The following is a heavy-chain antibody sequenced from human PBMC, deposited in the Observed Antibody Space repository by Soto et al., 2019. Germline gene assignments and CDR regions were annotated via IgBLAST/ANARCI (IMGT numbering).Heavy chain of an antibody. V-gene: IGHV5-51*01. Sequence: GESLKISCKGSGYSFTSYWIGWVRQMPGKGLEWMGIIYPGDSDTRYSPSFQGQVTISADKSISTAYLQWSSLKASDTAMYYCARSYSTSWNGRNDYYYYGMDVWAQGTTVTVSS. CDR2: IYPGDSDT. D-gene: IGHD6-13*01. CDR3: ARSYSTSWNGRNDYYYYGMDV. CDR1: GYSFTSYW. J-gene: IGHJ6*02.